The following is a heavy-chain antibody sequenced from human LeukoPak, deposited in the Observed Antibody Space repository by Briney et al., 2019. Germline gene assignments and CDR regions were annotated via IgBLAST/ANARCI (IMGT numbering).Heavy chain of an antibody. CDR2: INHSGST. CDR1: GGSFSGYY. V-gene: IGHV4-34*01. CDR3: ARGDTTTYGHHYYYYGMDV. Sequence: SETLSLTCAVYGGSFSGYYWSWLRQPPGKGLEWIGEINHSGSTNYNPSLKSRVTISVDTSKNQFSLKLSSVTAADTAVYYCARGDTTTYGHHYYYYGMDVWGQGTTVTASS. J-gene: IGHJ6*02. D-gene: IGHD1-1*01.